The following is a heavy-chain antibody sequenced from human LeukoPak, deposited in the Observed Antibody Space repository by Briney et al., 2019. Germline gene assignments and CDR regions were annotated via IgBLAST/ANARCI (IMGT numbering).Heavy chain of an antibody. CDR3: ARDTTPHWFDP. D-gene: IGHD1-1*01. CDR1: GGSISSGNFY. V-gene: IGHV4-31*03. J-gene: IGHJ5*02. Sequence: SETLSLTCTVSGGSISSGNFYWSWIRQHPGKGLEWIGYIYYSGSTSYNPSLKSRVTISVDTSKNQFSLKLSSVTAADTAVYYCARDTTPHWFDPWGQGTLVTVSS. CDR2: IYYSGST.